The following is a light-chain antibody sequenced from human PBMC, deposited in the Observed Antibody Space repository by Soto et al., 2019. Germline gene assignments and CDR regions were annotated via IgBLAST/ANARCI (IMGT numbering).Light chain of an antibody. J-gene: IGLJ1*01. CDR2: YNS. CDR1: NIGSKN. CDR3: QVWDSYSDHYV. Sequence: SYELTQPPSVSVAPGRTASITCGGNNIGSKNVHWYQQKPGQAPVLVIYYNSDRPSGIPERFSGSNSGNTATLTISRVEAGDEADYYCQVWDSYSDHYVFGTGTKVTVL. V-gene: IGLV3-21*04.